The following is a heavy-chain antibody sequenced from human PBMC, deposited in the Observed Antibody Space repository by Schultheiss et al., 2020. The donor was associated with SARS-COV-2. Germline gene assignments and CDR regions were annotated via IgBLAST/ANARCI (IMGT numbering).Heavy chain of an antibody. CDR3: ARVETTVTTFDY. CDR1: GFTFSSYS. D-gene: IGHD4-11*01. J-gene: IGHJ4*02. CDR2: ISYSGNI. Sequence: SCAASGFTFSSYSMNWVRQAPGKGLEWIGVISYSGNIFYSPSLKSRVTISVDTSKNQFSLKLSSVTAADTAVYYCARVETTVTTFDYWGQGTLVTVSS. V-gene: IGHV4-34*09.